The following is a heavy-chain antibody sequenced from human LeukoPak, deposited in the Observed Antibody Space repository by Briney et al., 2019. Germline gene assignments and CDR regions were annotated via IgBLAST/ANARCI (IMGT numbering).Heavy chain of an antibody. CDR1: GGSISSYY. CDR3: ARGPPGFDP. J-gene: IGHJ5*02. Sequence: PSETLSLTCTVPGGSISSYYWSWIRQPPGKGLEWIGYIYYSGSTNYNPSLKSRVTISVDTSKNQFSLKLSSVTAADTAVYYCARGPPGFDPWGQGTLVTVSS. V-gene: IGHV4-59*12. CDR2: IYYSGST.